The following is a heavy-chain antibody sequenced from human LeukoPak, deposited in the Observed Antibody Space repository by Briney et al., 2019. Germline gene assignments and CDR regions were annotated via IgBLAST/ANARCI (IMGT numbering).Heavy chain of an antibody. Sequence: SETLSLTCTVSGGSISSSSYYWGWIRQPPGKGLEWIGSIYYSGSTYYNPSLKSRVTISVDTSKNQFSLKLSSVTAADTAVYYCARVLPPGYWGQGTLVTVSS. D-gene: IGHD7-27*01. CDR1: GGSISSSSYY. V-gene: IGHV4-39*07. CDR3: ARVLPPGY. J-gene: IGHJ4*02. CDR2: IYYSGST.